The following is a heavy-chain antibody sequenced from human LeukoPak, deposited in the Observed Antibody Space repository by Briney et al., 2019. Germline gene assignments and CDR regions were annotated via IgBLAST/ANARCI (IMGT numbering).Heavy chain of an antibody. D-gene: IGHD7-27*01. CDR2: IYSDGTT. CDR3: ARDQLTGEHYYYYGMDV. J-gene: IGHJ6*02. V-gene: IGHV3-66*01. CDR1: GFIVSANY. Sequence: QTGGSLRLSCAASGFIVSANYMSWVRQAPGKGLEWVSVIYSDGTTSYADSVKGRFTISRDNSKNALYLQMNSLRAEDTAVYYCARDQLTGEHYYYYGMDVWGQGTTVTVSS.